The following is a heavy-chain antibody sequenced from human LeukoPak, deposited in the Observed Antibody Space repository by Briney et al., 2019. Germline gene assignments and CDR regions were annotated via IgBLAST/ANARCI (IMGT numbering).Heavy chain of an antibody. CDR1: GYSFTKNW. CDR3: ARLGSGSFPYYFDY. J-gene: IGHJ4*02. D-gene: IGHD1-26*01. Sequence: KPGESLKISCKGSGYSFTKNWIGWVRQMPGKGLEWMGIIYPPDSDTRYGRSFQGQVTISADKSISTAYLQWSSLKASDTAMYYCARLGSGSFPYYFDYWGQGTLVTVSS. V-gene: IGHV5-51*03. CDR2: IYPPDSDT.